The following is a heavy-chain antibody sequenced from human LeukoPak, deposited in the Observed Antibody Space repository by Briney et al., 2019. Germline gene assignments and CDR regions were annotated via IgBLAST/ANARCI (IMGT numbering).Heavy chain of an antibody. V-gene: IGHV4-34*01. J-gene: IGHJ4*02. CDR1: GGSFSGYY. CDR2: INHSGST. CDR3: AREDAYYYGSGSYRIFDY. D-gene: IGHD3-10*01. Sequence: PSETLSLTCAVYGGSFSGYYWSWIRQPPGEGLEWIGEINHSGSTNYNPSLKSRVTISVDTSKNQFSLKLSSVTAADTAVYYCAREDAYYYGSGSYRIFDYWGQGTLVTVSS.